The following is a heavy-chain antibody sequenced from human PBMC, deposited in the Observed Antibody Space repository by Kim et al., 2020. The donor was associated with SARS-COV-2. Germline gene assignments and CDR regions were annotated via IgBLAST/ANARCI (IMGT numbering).Heavy chain of an antibody. CDR3: ARGKGYYYYYGMDV. J-gene: IGHJ6*02. CDR2: INHSGST. CDR1: GGSFSGYY. V-gene: IGHV4-34*01. Sequence: SETLSLTCAVYGGSFSGYYWSWIRQPPGKGLEWIGEINHSGSTNYNPSLKSRVTISVDTSKNQFSLKLSSVTAADTAVYYCARGKGYYYYYGMDVWGQGTTVTVSS.